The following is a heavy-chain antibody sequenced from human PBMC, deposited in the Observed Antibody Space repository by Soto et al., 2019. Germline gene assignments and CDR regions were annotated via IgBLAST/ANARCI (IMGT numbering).Heavy chain of an antibody. J-gene: IGHJ4*02. Sequence: GGSLRLSCAAYGFTFRSYNMNWVRQAPGKGLEWVSYISSSSSYTSYADSVKGRLTISRDNAKNSLYLQMNSLRVEDTAVYYCARDCSGGSCYSGGPPLDYSGQATLVTVSS. D-gene: IGHD2-15*01. V-gene: IGHV3-21*01. CDR2: ISSSSSYT. CDR1: GFTFRSYN. CDR3: ARDCSGGSCYSGGPPLDY.